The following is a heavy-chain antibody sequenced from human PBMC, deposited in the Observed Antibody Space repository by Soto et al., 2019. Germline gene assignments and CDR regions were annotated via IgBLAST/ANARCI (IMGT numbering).Heavy chain of an antibody. CDR2: IYYSGST. J-gene: IGHJ4*02. CDR3: ARDSGSVARFDS. CDR1: GGSIISSSYY. D-gene: IGHD6-19*01. Sequence: SATLSLTCTVSGGSIISSSYYWGWIRQPPGKGLEWIGCIYYSGSTYYNPSLRSRVTISVDTSKNQFSLKLSSVTAADTAMYYGARDSGSVARFDSWGQGNLVIVYS. V-gene: IGHV4-39*07.